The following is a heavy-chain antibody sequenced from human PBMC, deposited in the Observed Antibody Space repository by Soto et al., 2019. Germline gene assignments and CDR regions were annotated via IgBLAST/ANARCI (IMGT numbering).Heavy chain of an antibody. CDR3: ARAASSGWYEAGYSDC. D-gene: IGHD6-19*01. CDR2: ISPSSTYI. Sequence: GGSLRLSCASSGFPFNSYSMNWVRQAPGKGLEWVSSISPSSTYIYYADSVKVRFTVSRDNANKSLYLQMNSLRAEDTGVYYCARAASSGWYEAGYSDCWGQGT. J-gene: IGHJ4*02. V-gene: IGHV3-21*01. CDR1: GFPFNSYS.